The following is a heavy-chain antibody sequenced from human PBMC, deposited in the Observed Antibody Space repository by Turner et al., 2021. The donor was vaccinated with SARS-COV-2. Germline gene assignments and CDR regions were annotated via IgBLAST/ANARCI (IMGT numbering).Heavy chain of an antibody. CDR2: IYYPGST. CDR1: GGSISSYD. Sequence: QVQLQESGPGLVKPTETLSLTCTVSGGSISSYDWNWIRQPPGKGLEWIGYIYYPGSTNYNPSLKSRVTISVDTSKNQFSLKLSSVTAADTAVYYCARRLFGESYNHDGFDIWGQGTMVTVSS. CDR3: ARRLFGESYNHDGFDI. D-gene: IGHD3-10*02. J-gene: IGHJ3*02. V-gene: IGHV4-59*08.